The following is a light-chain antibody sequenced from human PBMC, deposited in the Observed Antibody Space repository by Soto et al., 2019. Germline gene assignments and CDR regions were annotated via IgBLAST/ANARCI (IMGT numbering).Light chain of an antibody. V-gene: IGLV1-44*01. CDR2: SNN. CDR1: SSNIGSNT. J-gene: IGLJ3*02. Sequence: QSVLTQPPSASGTPGQRVTISCSGSSSNIGSNTVNWYQQLPGTAPKLLIYSNNQRPSGVPDRFSGSKSGTKASLAISGLQSADEDDYYCASWDDSLNGLWVFGGGTKLTVL. CDR3: ASWDDSLNGLWV.